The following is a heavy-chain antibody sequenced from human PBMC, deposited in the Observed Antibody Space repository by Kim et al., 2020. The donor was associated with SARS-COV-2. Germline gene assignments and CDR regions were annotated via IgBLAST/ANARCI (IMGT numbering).Heavy chain of an antibody. CDR1: GGSISSGGYY. J-gene: IGHJ4*02. Sequence: SETLSLTCTVSGGSISSGGYYWSWIRQHPGKGLEWIGYIYYSGSTYYNPSLKSRVTISVDTSKNQFSLKLSSVTAADTAVYYCVRASGSYYSLKAYYFDYWGQGTLVTVSS. CDR2: IYYSGST. CDR3: VRASGSYYSLKAYYFDY. D-gene: IGHD1-26*01. V-gene: IGHV4-31*03.